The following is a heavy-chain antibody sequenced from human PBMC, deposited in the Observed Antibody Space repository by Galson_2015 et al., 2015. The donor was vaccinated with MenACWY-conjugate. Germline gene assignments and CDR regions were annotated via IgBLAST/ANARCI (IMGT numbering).Heavy chain of an antibody. CDR1: GFTFSSYA. CDR3: AILYTASIAARGDY. D-gene: IGHD6-6*01. V-gene: IGHV3-23*01. Sequence: SLRLSCAASGFTFSSYAMSWVRQAPGKGLEWVSAISGSGGSTYYADSVKGRFTISRDNSKNTLYLQMNSLRAGDTAVYYCAILYTASIAARGDYWGQGTLVTVSS. J-gene: IGHJ4*02. CDR2: ISGSGGST.